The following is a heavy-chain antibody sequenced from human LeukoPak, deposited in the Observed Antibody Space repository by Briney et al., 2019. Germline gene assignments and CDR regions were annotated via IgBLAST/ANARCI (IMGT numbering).Heavy chain of an antibody. Sequence: ASVKVSCKASGYTFTGYYLHWVRQAPGQGLEWMGWISAYNGNTNYAQEVQGRVTMTTDTSTSTAYMELRSLRSDDTAVYYCARDWDLGAFDIWGQGTMVTVSS. CDR1: GYTFTGYY. D-gene: IGHD1-26*01. J-gene: IGHJ3*02. CDR2: ISAYNGNT. V-gene: IGHV1-18*04. CDR3: ARDWDLGAFDI.